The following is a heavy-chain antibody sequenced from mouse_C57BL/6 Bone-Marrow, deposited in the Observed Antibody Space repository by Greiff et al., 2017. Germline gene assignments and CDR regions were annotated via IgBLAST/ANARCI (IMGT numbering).Heavy chain of an antibody. D-gene: IGHD3-2*02. CDR1: GFTFSSYG. Sequence: EVHLVESGGDLVKPGGSLKLSCAASGFTFSSYGMSWVRQTPDKRLEWVATISSGGSYTYYPDSVKGRFTISRDNAKNTLYLQMSSLKSEDTAMYYCARIDSSGYAYWGQGTLVTVSA. CDR3: ARIDSSGYAY. CDR2: ISSGGSYT. V-gene: IGHV5-6*01. J-gene: IGHJ3*01.